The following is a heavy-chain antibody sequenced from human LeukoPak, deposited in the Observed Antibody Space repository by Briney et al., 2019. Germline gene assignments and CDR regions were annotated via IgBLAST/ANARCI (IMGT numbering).Heavy chain of an antibody. J-gene: IGHJ6*02. Sequence: GASVNVSCKASGYTFTRYGISWVRQAPGQGLEWMGWISAYNGNTNYAQKLQGRVTMNTDTSTSTAYMELRSLRSDDTAVYYCARGGDYVWGSPYGMDVWGQGTTVTVSS. CDR1: GYTFTRYG. CDR3: ARGGDYVWGSPYGMDV. V-gene: IGHV1-18*01. D-gene: IGHD3-16*01. CDR2: ISAYNGNT.